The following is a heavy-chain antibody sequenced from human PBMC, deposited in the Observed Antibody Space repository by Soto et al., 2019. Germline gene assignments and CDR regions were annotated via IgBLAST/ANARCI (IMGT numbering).Heavy chain of an antibody. Sequence: LSLTCTVSGGSISSYYWSWIRQPPGKGLEWIGYIYYSGSTNYNPSLKSRVTISVDTSKNQFSLKLSSVTAADTAVYYCARDLGSSGWYGSRYFDYWGQGTLVTVSS. D-gene: IGHD6-19*01. V-gene: IGHV4-59*01. J-gene: IGHJ4*02. CDR1: GGSISSYY. CDR2: IYYSGST. CDR3: ARDLGSSGWYGSRYFDY.